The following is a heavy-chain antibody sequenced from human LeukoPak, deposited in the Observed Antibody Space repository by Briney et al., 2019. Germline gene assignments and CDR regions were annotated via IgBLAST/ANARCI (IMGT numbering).Heavy chain of an antibody. D-gene: IGHD3-10*01. CDR1: GFTVSSNY. CDR3: AIPPLSGTGSSRPLAGMDV. CDR2: IRSRDFTM. Sequence: GGSLRLSCAASGFTVSSNYMSWVRQAPGKGLEWVSHIRSRDFTMYYADSVKGRFTISRDNAKNSLYLQMNSLRAEDTAVYYCAIPPLSGTGSSRPLAGMDVWGQGTTVTVSS. V-gene: IGHV3-11*04. J-gene: IGHJ6*02.